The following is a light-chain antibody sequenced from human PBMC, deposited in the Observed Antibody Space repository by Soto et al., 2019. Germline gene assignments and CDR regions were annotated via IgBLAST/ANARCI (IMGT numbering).Light chain of an antibody. Sequence: VLTQPPSASGTPGQRVTISCSGSSSNIGSNTVNWYQQLPGTAPKLLIYSNNQRPSGVPDRFSGSKSGTSASLAISGLQSEDEADYYCAAWDDSLNGQVFGTGTKVTVL. V-gene: IGLV1-44*01. CDR2: SNN. CDR1: SSNIGSNT. J-gene: IGLJ1*01. CDR3: AAWDDSLNGQV.